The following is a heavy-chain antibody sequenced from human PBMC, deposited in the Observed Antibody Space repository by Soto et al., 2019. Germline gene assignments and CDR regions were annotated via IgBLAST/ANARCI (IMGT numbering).Heavy chain of an antibody. V-gene: IGHV4-31*03. D-gene: IGHD1-26*01. CDR1: GDSISSGIYY. Sequence: SETLSLTCTVSGDSISSGIYYWSWIRQHPGKGLEWIGYLYYTGSTYYNPSLRSRVTISLDTSRNQFSLNLSSVTAAETAVYYCARDRERGGGYFDYWGQGTTVTVSS. J-gene: IGHJ4*03. CDR3: ARDRERGGGYFDY. CDR2: LYYTGST.